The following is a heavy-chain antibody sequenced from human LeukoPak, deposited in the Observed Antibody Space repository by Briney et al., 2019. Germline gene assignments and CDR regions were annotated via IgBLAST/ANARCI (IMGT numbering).Heavy chain of an antibody. V-gene: IGHV1-8*01. D-gene: IGHD3-10*01. CDR3: AFGSYSSRDY. CDR2: MNPNSGNT. Sequence: XXXLEWIGWMNPNSGNTGYAQKFQGRLTMTRNTSISTAYMELSSLRSEDTAVYYCAFGSYSSRDYWGQGTLVTVSS. J-gene: IGHJ4*02.